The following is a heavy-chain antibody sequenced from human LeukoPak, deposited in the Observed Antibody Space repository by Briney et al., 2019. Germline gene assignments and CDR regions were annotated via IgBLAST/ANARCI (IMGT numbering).Heavy chain of an antibody. V-gene: IGHV3-23*01. D-gene: IGHD1-26*01. CDR1: GFTFSSYA. J-gene: IGHJ2*01. Sequence: GGSLRLSCAASGFTFSSYAMNWVRQAPGKGLEWVSGISGRGGSKHYADSVKGRFTISRDSSKNTLFLHMSTLRAEDTAIYYCAKDRTVGASYWYFDLWGRGTLVTVSS. CDR3: AKDRTVGASYWYFDL. CDR2: ISGRGGSK.